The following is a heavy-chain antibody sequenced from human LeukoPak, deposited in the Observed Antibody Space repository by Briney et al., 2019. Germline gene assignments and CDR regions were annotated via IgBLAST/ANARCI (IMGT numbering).Heavy chain of an antibody. J-gene: IGHJ6*02. CDR3: ARVQTHYGGNSYYYYGMDV. V-gene: IGHV1-69*04. Sequence: GASVKVSCKASGGTFSSYAISWVRQAPGQGREWMGRIIPIFGIANYAQKFQGRVTITADKSTSTAYMELSSLRSEDTAVYYCARVQTHYGGNSYYYYGMDVWGQGTTVTVSS. D-gene: IGHD4-23*01. CDR2: IIPIFGIA. CDR1: GGTFSSYA.